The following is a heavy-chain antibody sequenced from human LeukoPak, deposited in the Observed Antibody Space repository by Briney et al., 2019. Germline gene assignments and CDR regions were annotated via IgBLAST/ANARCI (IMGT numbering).Heavy chain of an antibody. CDR2: IYSDNT. J-gene: IGHJ4*02. Sequence: GGSLRLSCTVSGFTVSSNSMSWVRQAPGKGLEWVSFIYSDNTHYSDSVKGRSTISRDNSKNTMYLQMNSLRAEDTAVYYCAKRIQSAMAMGYWGQGTLVTVSS. D-gene: IGHD5-18*01. CDR3: AKRIQSAMAMGY. V-gene: IGHV3-53*01. CDR1: GFTVSSNS.